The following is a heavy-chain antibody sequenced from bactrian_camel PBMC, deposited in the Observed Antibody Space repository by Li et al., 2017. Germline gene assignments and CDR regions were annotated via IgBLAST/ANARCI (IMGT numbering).Heavy chain of an antibody. CDR3: AVWPGWAGCTDHPAGYSS. CDR1: RGTFDRTD. V-gene: IGHV3S53*01. J-gene: IGHJ6*01. D-gene: IGHD3*01. Sequence: VQLVESGGGSVQAGGSLRLSCTASRGTFDRTDMGWYRQTPGIECKLISTIVFGGSTFYSDSVKGRFTISQDNANNTAYLQMTGLKPEDTGMYYCAVWPGWAGCTDHPAGYSSWGQGTQVTVS. CDR2: IVFGGST.